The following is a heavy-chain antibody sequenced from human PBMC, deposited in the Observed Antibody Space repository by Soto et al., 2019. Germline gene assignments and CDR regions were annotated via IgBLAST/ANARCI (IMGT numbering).Heavy chain of an antibody. Sequence: SQTLSLASVCSGDTVSSNSFAWNFVRQPPSRGLEWLGRTYYRSRWYSDYAVSVRSRIDINADTSKNQVSLQLNSVTPEDTAVYYCARSEEDSDYYYYGMDVWGQGTTVTFSS. CDR2: TYYRSRWYS. CDR1: GDTVSSNSFA. CDR3: ARSEEDSDYYYYGMDV. J-gene: IGHJ6*02. D-gene: IGHD2-15*01. V-gene: IGHV6-1*01.